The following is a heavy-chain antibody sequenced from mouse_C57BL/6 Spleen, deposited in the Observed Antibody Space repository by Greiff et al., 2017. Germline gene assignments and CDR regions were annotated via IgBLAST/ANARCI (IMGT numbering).Heavy chain of an antibody. J-gene: IGHJ3*01. CDR3: AREDFTTVVAPGAY. CDR2: ISDGGSYT. CDR1: GFTFSSYA. D-gene: IGHD1-1*01. Sequence: EVQLVESGGGLVKPGGSLKLSCAASGFTFSSYAMSWVRQTPGERLEWVATISDGGSYTYYPDNVKGRFTISRDNAKNNLYLQMSHLKSEDTAMYYCAREDFTTVVAPGAYWGQGTLVTVSA. V-gene: IGHV5-4*01.